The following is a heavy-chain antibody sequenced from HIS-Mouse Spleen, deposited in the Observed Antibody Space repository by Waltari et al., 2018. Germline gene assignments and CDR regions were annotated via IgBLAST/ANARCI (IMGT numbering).Heavy chain of an antibody. V-gene: IGHV4-39*07. CDR2: IYYSGST. D-gene: IGHD6-13*01. CDR3: ARESPYSSSWYDWYFDL. J-gene: IGHJ2*01. CDR1: GGSISSSSYY. Sequence: QLQLQESGPGLVKPSETLSLTCTVSGGSISSSSYYWGWIRQPPGKGLEWIGSIYYSGSTYYNPTLKSRVTISGDTSKNQFSRKLSSVSAADTAVYYCARESPYSSSWYDWYFDLWGRGTLVTVSS.